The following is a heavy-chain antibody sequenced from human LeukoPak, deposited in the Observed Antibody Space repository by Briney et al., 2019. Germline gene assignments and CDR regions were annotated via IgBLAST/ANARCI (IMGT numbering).Heavy chain of an antibody. CDR1: GYIFTNYS. D-gene: IGHD3-3*02. V-gene: IGHV5-51*01. CDR3: ARRVALAPTSFYFEH. Sequence: GESLQISCQASGYIFTNYSIGWVRQLPGKGLEWMGIIYHGDSDIIYSPSFQGQVTISADKSISPAYLQWARLKASDTAMYYCARRVALAPTSFYFEHWGQGTLVTVSS. J-gene: IGHJ4*02. CDR2: IYHGDSDI.